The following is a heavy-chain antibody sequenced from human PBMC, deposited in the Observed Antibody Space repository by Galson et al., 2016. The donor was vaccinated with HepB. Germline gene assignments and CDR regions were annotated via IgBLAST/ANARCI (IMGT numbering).Heavy chain of an antibody. CDR2: IDGPTPNT. D-gene: IGHD6-19*01. J-gene: IGHJ4*02. V-gene: IGHV3-23*01. CDR1: GFTFRNYA. CDR3: TTWLSHHFDY. Sequence: RLSCAASGFTFRNYALSWVRRAPGKGLEWVSHIDGPTPNTHYADSVRGRFSIYRDNSRDTLYLHMDSLTAEDSAIYYCTTWLSHHFDYWGQGTRVTVSA.